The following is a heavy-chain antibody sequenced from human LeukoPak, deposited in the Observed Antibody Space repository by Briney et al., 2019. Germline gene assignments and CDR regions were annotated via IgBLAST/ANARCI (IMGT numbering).Heavy chain of an antibody. CDR1: GGTFSSYA. CDR3: ARERPKVRGVTRNNWFDP. CDR2: IIPIFGTA. D-gene: IGHD3-10*01. Sequence: SVKVSCKASGGTFSSYAISWVRQAPGQGLEWMGGIIPIFGTANYAQKFQGRVTITADESTSTAYMELSSLRSEDTAVYYCARERPKVRGVTRNNWFDPWGQGTLVTVSS. V-gene: IGHV1-69*13. J-gene: IGHJ5*02.